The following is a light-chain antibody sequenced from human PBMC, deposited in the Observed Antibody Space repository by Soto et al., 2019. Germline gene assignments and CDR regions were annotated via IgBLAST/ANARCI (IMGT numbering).Light chain of an antibody. CDR2: GAS. J-gene: IGKJ4*01. CDR3: QQYGGSPPLT. Sequence: EIVLTQSPGTLSLSPGERATLSCRASQSISSSYLAWYQKKPGQAPRLLIYGASSRATGIPARFSGSESGTDFALTISRLEPEDFAVYYCQQYGGSPPLTFGGGTKVEIK. CDR1: QSISSSY. V-gene: IGKV3-20*01.